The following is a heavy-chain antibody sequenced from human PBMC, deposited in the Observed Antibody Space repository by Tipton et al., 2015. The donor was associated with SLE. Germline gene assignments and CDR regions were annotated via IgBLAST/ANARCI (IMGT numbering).Heavy chain of an antibody. CDR3: TKGSYSDPYGPVY. CDR2: IRGSGDTT. D-gene: IGHD4-17*01. CDR1: GFTFSNYA. J-gene: IGHJ4*02. Sequence: SLRLSCAASGFTFSNYAMIWIRQAPGKGLEWVSGIRGSGDTTYYAGSVQGRFTVSRDNSKNTLYLQMNSLRAEDTAVYYCTKGSYSDPYGPVYWGQGTLVTVSS. V-gene: IGHV3-23*01.